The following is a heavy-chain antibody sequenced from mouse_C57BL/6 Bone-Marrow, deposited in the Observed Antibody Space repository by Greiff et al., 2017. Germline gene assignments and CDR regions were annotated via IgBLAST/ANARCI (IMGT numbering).Heavy chain of an antibody. CDR3: ARVPYYYGFDY. V-gene: IGHV5-4*03. Sequence: EVKLMESGGGLVKPGGSLKLSCAASGFTFSSYAMSWVRQTPEKRLEWVATISDGGSYTYYPDNVKGRFTISRDNAKNNLYRQMSHLKSEDKAMYYCARVPYYYGFDYWGQGTTLTVSS. D-gene: IGHD1-1*01. CDR1: GFTFSSYA. CDR2: ISDGGSYT. J-gene: IGHJ2*01.